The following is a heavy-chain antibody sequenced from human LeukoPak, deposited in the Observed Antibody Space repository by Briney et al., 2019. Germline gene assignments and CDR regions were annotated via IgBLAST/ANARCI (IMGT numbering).Heavy chain of an antibody. V-gene: IGHV3-53*01. D-gene: IGHD3-22*01. CDR1: GFSVSGNF. CDR3: ARGRSRSNSGWYLDY. Sequence: GGSQRLSCTASGFSVSGNFMAWVRQAPGKGLEWISFIYAGGTTSYADSVKGRFTLSRNNSRNTIYLQLNSLRVEDTAVYYCARGRSRSNSGWYLDYWGQGTLVTVSS. J-gene: IGHJ4*02. CDR2: IYAGGTT.